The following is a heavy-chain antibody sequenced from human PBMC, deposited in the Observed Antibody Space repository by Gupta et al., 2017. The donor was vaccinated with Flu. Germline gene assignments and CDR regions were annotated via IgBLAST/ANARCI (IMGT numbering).Heavy chain of an antibody. CDR1: GFTFTSYG. CDR3: AKSVYCAGGGCYSPAGH. J-gene: IGHJ4*02. D-gene: IGHD2-8*02. Sequence: QVKLVESGGAVVQPGGSLRLSCSTSGFTFTSYGMNWVRQAPGKGLEWVAVIWYDENYKYYADSVKGRFTISRDNSKDTVYLQMNSLRAEDTGLYYCAKSVYCAGGGCYSPAGHWGRGTQVTVSS. CDR2: IWYDENYK. V-gene: IGHV3-33*06.